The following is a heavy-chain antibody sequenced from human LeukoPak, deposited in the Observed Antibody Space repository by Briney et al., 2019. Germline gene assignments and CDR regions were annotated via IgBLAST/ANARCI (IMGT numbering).Heavy chain of an antibody. D-gene: IGHD3-22*01. CDR1: GFTFSSSG. V-gene: IGHV3-23*01. CDR2: ISDSGGST. CDR3: AKDPPIFDWVVVTSFYFDY. Sequence: PGGSLRLSCAASGFTFSSSGISWVRQAPGKGLEWVSGISDSGGSTYYADSVKGRFTISRDNSKNTLYLQMNSLRAEDTAVYYCAKDPPIFDWVVVTSFYFDYWGQGTLVTVSS. J-gene: IGHJ4*02.